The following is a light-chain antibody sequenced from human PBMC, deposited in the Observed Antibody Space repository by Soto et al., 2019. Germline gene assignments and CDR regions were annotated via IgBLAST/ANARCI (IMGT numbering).Light chain of an antibody. CDR2: SNN. V-gene: IGLV1-44*01. CDR3: AAWDDSLNGVV. J-gene: IGLJ2*01. CDR1: TSNIGSNT. Sequence: QSVLTQPPSASGTPGQRVTLSCAGSTSNIGSNTVNWYQQLPGTAPKLPIYSNNQRPSGVPDRFSGSKSGTSASLAISGLQSEDEADYYCAAWDDSLNGVVFGGGTKLTVL.